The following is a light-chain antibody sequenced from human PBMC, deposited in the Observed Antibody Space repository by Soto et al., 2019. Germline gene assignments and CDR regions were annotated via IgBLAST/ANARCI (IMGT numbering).Light chain of an antibody. CDR3: QEYDNWRPIT. V-gene: IGKV3-15*01. CDR1: QSVSSK. CDR2: GAS. Sequence: EIVLTQSPGTLSLSPGERATLSCRASQSVSSKLAWYQQKPGQAPRLLIYGASTRATGIPVRFSGSGSGTEFTLTITSLQSEDFAVYYCQEYDNWRPITFGGGTKVDIK. J-gene: IGKJ4*01.